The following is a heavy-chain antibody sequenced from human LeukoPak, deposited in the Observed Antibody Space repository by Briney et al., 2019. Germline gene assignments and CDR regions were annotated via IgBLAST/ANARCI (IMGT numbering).Heavy chain of an antibody. Sequence: SVKVSCKAFGGTFSSYAISWVRQAPGQGLEWMGGIIPIFGRANYAQKFQDRVKITADHSTSKASMELSSLRSEDTAVYYCARAPGGYCSSTSCRETDHWGQGTLVTVSS. V-gene: IGHV1-69*13. CDR1: GGTFSSYA. J-gene: IGHJ4*02. CDR3: ARAPGGYCSSTSCRETDH. CDR2: IIPIFGRA. D-gene: IGHD2-2*01.